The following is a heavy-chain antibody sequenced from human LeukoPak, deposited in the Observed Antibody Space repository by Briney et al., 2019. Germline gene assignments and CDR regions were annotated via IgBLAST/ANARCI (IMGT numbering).Heavy chain of an antibody. CDR2: INPNSGGT. CDR1: GYTFTGYY. CDR3: ARSNLRFLEWLLHY. D-gene: IGHD3-3*01. V-gene: IGHV1-2*06. Sequence: ASVKVSCKASGYTFTGYYMHWVRQAPGQGLEWMGRINPNSGGTNYAQKFQGRVTMTRDTSISTAYMELSRLRSDDTAAYYCARSNLRFLEWLLHYWGQGTLVTVSS. J-gene: IGHJ4*02.